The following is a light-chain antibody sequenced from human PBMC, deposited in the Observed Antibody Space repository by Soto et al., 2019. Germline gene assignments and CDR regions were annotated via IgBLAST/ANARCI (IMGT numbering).Light chain of an antibody. CDR2: AAS. CDR1: QSIVTY. CDR3: QQSYSTPTWT. J-gene: IGKJ1*01. Sequence: DIQMTRSRSSLSASVGDRVTITCRASQSIVTYLNWYLQKPGKAPKLLIYAASNLQSGVPSRFSGTASGTDFTLTIGSLQPQDFATYFCQQSYSTPTWTFGQGTKVDIK. V-gene: IGKV1-39*01.